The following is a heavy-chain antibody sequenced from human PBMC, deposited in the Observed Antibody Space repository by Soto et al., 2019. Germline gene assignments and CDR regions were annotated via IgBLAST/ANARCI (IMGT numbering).Heavy chain of an antibody. CDR2: LSSDGSNK. V-gene: IGHV3-30*18. J-gene: IGHJ4*02. D-gene: IGHD5-12*01. Sequence: QMQLVESGGGVVQPGRSLRLSCVASGFTFSHYGIHWGRQSPGKGLEWLATLSSDGSNKYHADSVKGRCTISRDNSKNMLYLTMNSLRVEYTALSYCAKRGYSGYDLDYWVQGTLVTVSS. CDR1: GFTFSHYG. CDR3: AKRGYSGYDLDY.